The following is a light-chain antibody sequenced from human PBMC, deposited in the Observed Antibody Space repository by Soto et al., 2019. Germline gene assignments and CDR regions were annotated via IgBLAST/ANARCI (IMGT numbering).Light chain of an antibody. V-gene: IGKV1-39*01. Sequence: DIHMTQSPSSLSASVRDRVTITCRASQSISNYLNWYQQKPGKAPNLLIYIASNLHSGVPSRFSGSGSGTDFTLTISSXQPEDFATYYCQQSYSTPYTFGQGTKVDIK. J-gene: IGKJ2*01. CDR2: IAS. CDR1: QSISNY. CDR3: QQSYSTPYT.